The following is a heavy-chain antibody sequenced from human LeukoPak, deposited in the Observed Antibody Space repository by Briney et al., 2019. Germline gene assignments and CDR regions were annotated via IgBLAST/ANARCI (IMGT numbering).Heavy chain of an antibody. CDR3: ARENWGSLYYYYYMDV. CDR2: IGEDGSEK. D-gene: IGHD7-27*01. V-gene: IGHV3-7*01. CDR1: GFTFSSYA. J-gene: IGHJ6*03. Sequence: PGGSLRLSCAASGFTFSSYAMHWVRRAPGKGLEWVANIGEDGSEKYYVDSVKGRFTISRDNAKNSLYLQMNSLRAEDTAVYYCARENWGSLYYYYYMDVWGKGTTVTVSS.